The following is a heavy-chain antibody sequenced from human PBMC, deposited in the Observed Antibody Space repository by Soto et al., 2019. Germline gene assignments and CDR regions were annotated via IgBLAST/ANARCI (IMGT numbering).Heavy chain of an antibody. CDR3: ASLGTTMTSFDS. J-gene: IGHJ4*02. CDR2: IFHSGAA. Sequence: AETLSLTCVVSVGSMYSSNWWSVVRQPPGKGLEWIGQIFHSGAANYNLSLKSRVTISLDKSENQFSLKMSSVTAADTAVYYCASLGTTMTSFDSWGQGTLVTVSS. CDR1: VGSMYSSNW. V-gene: IGHV4-4*02. D-gene: IGHD1-7*01.